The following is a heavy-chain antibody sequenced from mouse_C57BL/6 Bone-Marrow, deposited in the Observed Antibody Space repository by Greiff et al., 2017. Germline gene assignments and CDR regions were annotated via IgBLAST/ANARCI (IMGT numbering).Heavy chain of an antibody. Sequence: EVKLVESGGDLVKPGGSLKLSCAASGFTFSSYGMSWVRQTPDKRLEWVATISDGGSYTYYPDNVKGRFTISRDNAKNNLYLQMSHLKSEDTAMYYCARDLYGSSYQFAYWGQGTLVTVSA. J-gene: IGHJ3*01. CDR3: ARDLYGSSYQFAY. D-gene: IGHD1-1*01. V-gene: IGHV5-4*01. CDR2: ISDGGSYT. CDR1: GFTFSSYG.